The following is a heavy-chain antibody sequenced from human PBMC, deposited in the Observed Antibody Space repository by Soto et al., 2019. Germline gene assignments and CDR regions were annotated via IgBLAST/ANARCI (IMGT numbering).Heavy chain of an antibody. J-gene: IGHJ5*02. CDR3: AKDGELRYFDCLFLQRRVPNSFLYP. CDR2: ISYDGSNK. CDR1: AVTSSRDA. V-gene: IGHV3-30*18. D-gene: IGHD3-9*01. Sequence: GESRRHSWAGSAVTSSRDAIHLFRHPPEKRLEWVAVISYDGSNKYYADSVKGRFTISRDNSKNTLYLQMNSLRAEDTAVYYCAKDGELRYFDCLFLQRRVPNSFLYP.